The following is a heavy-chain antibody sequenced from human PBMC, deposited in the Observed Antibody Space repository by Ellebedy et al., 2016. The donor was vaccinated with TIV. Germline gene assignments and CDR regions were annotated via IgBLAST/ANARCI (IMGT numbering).Heavy chain of an antibody. V-gene: IGHV5-51*01. CDR1: GYSFISYW. CDR2: IYPGDSDT. J-gene: IGHJ4*02. Sequence: PGGSLRFSCKGSGYSFISYWIGWVRQMPGKGLEWMGYIYPGDSDTRYSPSFQGQVTISVDKSISTAYLQWSSLKASDTAIYYCARGDRGSGWYWDKWGQGTLVTVSS. CDR3: ARGDRGSGWYWDK. D-gene: IGHD6-19*01.